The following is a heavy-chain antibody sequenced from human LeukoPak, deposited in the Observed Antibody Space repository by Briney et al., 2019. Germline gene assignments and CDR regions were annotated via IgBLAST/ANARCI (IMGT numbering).Heavy chain of an antibody. D-gene: IGHD6-13*01. V-gene: IGHV3-74*01. Sequence: GRSLRLSCEASGFTFSGNWMHWVRQAPGKGLVWVSRINGDGRSTNYADFVKGRFTISRDNAKNTLYLQMNSLRAEDTAVYYCARGIAGAWGFDYWGQGTLVTVSS. CDR1: GFTFSGNW. CDR3: ARGIAGAWGFDY. J-gene: IGHJ4*02. CDR2: INGDGRST.